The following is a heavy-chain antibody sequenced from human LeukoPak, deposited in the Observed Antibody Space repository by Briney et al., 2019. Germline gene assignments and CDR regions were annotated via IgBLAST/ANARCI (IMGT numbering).Heavy chain of an antibody. J-gene: IGHJ4*02. Sequence: PGGSLRLSCAASEFSVGSNYMTWVRQAPGKGLEWDSLIYSGGSTYYADSVKGRFTISRDNSKNSLYLQMNSLRAEDTAVYYCANGEVYFDYWGQGTLVTVSS. D-gene: IGHD4-17*01. CDR1: EFSVGSNY. CDR2: IYSGGST. CDR3: ANGEVYFDY. V-gene: IGHV3-66*01.